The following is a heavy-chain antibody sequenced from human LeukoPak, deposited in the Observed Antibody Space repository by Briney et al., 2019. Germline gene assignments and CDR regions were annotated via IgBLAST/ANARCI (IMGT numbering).Heavy chain of an antibody. Sequence: ASVKVSCKASGYTFTSYYMHWVRQAPGQGLEWMGIINPSGGSTSYAQKFQGRVTMTRDTSISTAYMELSRLRSDDTAVYYCARGGIVVPAAIGWFDPWGQGTLVTVSS. D-gene: IGHD2-2*02. V-gene: IGHV1-46*01. CDR3: ARGGIVVPAAIGWFDP. J-gene: IGHJ5*02. CDR1: GYTFTSYY. CDR2: INPSGGST.